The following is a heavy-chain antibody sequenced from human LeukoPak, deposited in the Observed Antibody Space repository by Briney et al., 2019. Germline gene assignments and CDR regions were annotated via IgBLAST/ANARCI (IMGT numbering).Heavy chain of an antibody. CDR2: IKRDGSEK. Sequence: GGSLRLSCAASGFTFRSYWMTWVRQAPGKGLEWVANIKRDGSEKHYVDSVWGRFTISRDNAKSSLYLQLNSLRAEDTAVHYCARDVTYYDSSYYYDAFVLWGQGTMVTVSS. J-gene: IGHJ3*01. CDR3: ARDVTYYDSSYYYDAFVL. D-gene: IGHD3-22*01. CDR1: GFTFRSYW. V-gene: IGHV3-7*01.